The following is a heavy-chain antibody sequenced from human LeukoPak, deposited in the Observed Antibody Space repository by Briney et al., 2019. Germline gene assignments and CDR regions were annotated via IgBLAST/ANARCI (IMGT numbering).Heavy chain of an antibody. CDR1: GFTFSDYY. J-gene: IGHJ5*02. D-gene: IGHD3-16*01. CDR2: ISTTGSTI. Sequence: GGSLRPSCAASGFTFSDYYMSWIRLAPGKGLEWVSYISTTGSTIYYADSVKGRFTISRDNAKNSLYLQMNSLRAEDTAVYYCARDKRGIGFDPWGQGTLVTVSS. CDR3: ARDKRGIGFDP. V-gene: IGHV3-11*01.